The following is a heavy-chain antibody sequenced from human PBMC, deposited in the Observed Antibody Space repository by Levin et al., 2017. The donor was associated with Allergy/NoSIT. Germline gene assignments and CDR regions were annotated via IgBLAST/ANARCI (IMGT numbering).Heavy chain of an antibody. J-gene: IGHJ3*02. CDR1: GFTFSTND. D-gene: IGHD3-22*01. CDR3: AKVGSRPYYNYNSRAGRGAFDI. V-gene: IGHV3-23*01. Sequence: ASVKVSCAASGFTFSTNDMTWVRQAPGKGLEWVSTISGSGDSTYSADSVRGRFTISRDNSKSTLYLQMNSLRAEDTAVYYCAKVGSRPYYNYNSRAGRGAFDIWGQGTMVTVSS. CDR2: ISGSGDST.